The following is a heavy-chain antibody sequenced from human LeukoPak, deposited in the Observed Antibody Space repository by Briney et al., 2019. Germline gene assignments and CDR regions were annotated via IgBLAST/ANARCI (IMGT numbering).Heavy chain of an antibody. V-gene: IGHV3-23*01. J-gene: IGHJ4*02. Sequence: GGSLRLSCAASGFTFSSYGMSWVRQAPGKGLEWVSAITGNGANTFYADSVKGRFTISRDNSKNTLYLQMNSLRAEDTAVYYCAKDRSFDYWGQGTLVTVSS. CDR2: ITGNGANT. CDR3: AKDRSFDY. CDR1: GFTFSSYG.